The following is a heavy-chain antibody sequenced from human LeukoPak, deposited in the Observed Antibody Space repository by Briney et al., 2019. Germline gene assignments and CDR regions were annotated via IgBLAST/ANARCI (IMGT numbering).Heavy chain of an antibody. CDR1: GGSINTYY. V-gene: IGHV4-59*08. D-gene: IGHD3-16*01. CDR2: IYSSGST. J-gene: IGHJ6*03. CDR3: ARRGTPYYYYNMDV. Sequence: SETLSLTCTVFGGSINTYYWSWIRQSPGKGLEFIGYIYSSGSTDYNPSLKSRVVISIDTSKSQFSLKMNSVTAADTAVYYCARRGTPYYYYNMDVWGKGTTVTVSS.